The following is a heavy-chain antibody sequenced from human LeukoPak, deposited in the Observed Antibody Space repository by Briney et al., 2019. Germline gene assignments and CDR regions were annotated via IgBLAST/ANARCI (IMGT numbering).Heavy chain of an antibody. D-gene: IGHD6-13*01. V-gene: IGHV3-7*01. CDR3: GRVIAGAIDY. CDR1: GFTFGGYS. CDR2: INLDGSDR. J-gene: IGHJ4*02. Sequence: GGSLRLSCAASGFTFGGYSMTWVRQAPGKGLEWVANINLDGSDRFYVGCVKGRFTISRDNADNSLYLQMNSLRAEDTAVYYCGRVIAGAIDYWGQGTLVTVSS.